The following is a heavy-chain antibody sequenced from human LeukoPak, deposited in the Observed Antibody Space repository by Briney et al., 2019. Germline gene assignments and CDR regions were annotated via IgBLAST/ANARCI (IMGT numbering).Heavy chain of an antibody. CDR2: IYYSGST. CDR1: GGSISSGGYY. V-gene: IGHV4-30-4*08. Sequence: SETLSLTCTVSGGSISSGGYYWSWIRQHPGKGLEWIGYIYYSGSTYYNPSLKSRVTISVDTSKNQFSLKLSSVTAADTAVYYCARVYGSGSYYKVVPYYFDYWGQGTLVTVSS. D-gene: IGHD3-10*01. J-gene: IGHJ4*02. CDR3: ARVYGSGSYYKVVPYYFDY.